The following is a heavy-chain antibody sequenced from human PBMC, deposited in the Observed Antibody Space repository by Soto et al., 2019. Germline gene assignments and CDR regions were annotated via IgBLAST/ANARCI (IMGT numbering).Heavy chain of an antibody. Sequence: ASVKVSCKASGYTFTSYGIHWVGQAPGQRLEWMGWINAANGDTKYSPKFQGRVTITRDTSASTAYMELSSLRSEDTAVYYCVRRHVSATGIDWFEPLGQGTLVIVS. CDR1: GYTFTSYG. V-gene: IGHV1-3*01. J-gene: IGHJ5*02. D-gene: IGHD6-13*01. CDR2: INAANGDT. CDR3: VRRHVSATGIDWFEP.